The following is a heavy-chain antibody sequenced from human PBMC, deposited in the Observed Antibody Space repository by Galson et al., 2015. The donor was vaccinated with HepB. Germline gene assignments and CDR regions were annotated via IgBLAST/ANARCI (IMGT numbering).Heavy chain of an antibody. Sequence: SLGLSCAAPGVMVRGPAIHCVGQASGKGLEAVGRIRSERNRHATSSGQSVQGRVTTSRDASVYTAYLQMNSLKTDDTAVYYCTRRSLGMSTVWLDLWGQGTLGTVSA. V-gene: IGHV3-73*01. D-gene: IGHD1-1*01. J-gene: IGHJ5*02. CDR1: GVMVRGPA. CDR3: TRRSLGMSTVWLDL. CDR2: IRSERNRHAT.